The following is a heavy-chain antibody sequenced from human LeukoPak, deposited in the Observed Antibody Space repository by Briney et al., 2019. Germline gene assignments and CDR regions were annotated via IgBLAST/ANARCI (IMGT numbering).Heavy chain of an antibody. J-gene: IGHJ5*02. CDR1: GFTFSAYS. Sequence: GGSLRLSCAASGFTFSAYSMNWVRQAPGKGLEWLSYISSSSATIHYADSVKGRFTISRDNSKNTFYLQMNSLRAEDTAVYYCARGVSYGSGSYIGDPWGQGTLVTVSS. D-gene: IGHD3-10*01. CDR3: ARGVSYGSGSYIGDP. CDR2: ISSSSATI. V-gene: IGHV3-48*01.